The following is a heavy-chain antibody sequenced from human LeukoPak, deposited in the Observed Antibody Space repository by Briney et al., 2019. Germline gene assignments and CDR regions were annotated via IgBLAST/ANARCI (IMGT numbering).Heavy chain of an antibody. CDR3: AREGGSGYLLPHRTGGYGMDV. CDR2: ISYDGSNK. J-gene: IGHJ6*02. D-gene: IGHD3-22*01. Sequence: GGSLRLSCAASGFTFSSYAMHWVRQAPGKGLEWVAVISYDGSNKYYADSVKGRFTISRGNSKNTLYLQMNSLRTEDTAVYYCAREGGSGYLLPHRTGGYGMDVWGQGTTVTVSS. V-gene: IGHV3-30-3*01. CDR1: GFTFSSYA.